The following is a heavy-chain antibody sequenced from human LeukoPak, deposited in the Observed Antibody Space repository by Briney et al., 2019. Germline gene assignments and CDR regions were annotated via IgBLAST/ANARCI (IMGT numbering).Heavy chain of an antibody. D-gene: IGHD6-25*01. J-gene: IGHJ4*02. Sequence: GRSLRLSCADSGFTFDDYAMHWVRQAPGKGLEWVSGISWNSGSIGYADSVKGRFTISRDNAKNSLYLQMNSLRAEDTAVYYCARESGYAVGDYWGQGTLVTVSS. CDR3: ARESGYAVGDY. V-gene: IGHV3-9*01. CDR1: GFTFDDYA. CDR2: ISWNSGSI.